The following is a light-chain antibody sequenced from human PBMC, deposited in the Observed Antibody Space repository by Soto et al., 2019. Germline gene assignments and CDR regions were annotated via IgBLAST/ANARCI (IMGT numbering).Light chain of an antibody. V-gene: IGLV2-14*01. Sequence: QSVLTQPASVSGSPGQSITISCTGTSSDIGDYNYVSWYQQYPGKAPKLMIYDVSNRPSGVSPRFSGSKSGNTASLTISGLQAEDEADYYCSAYTSSITPLYLFGTGTKLTVL. CDR2: DVS. CDR1: SSDIGDYNY. J-gene: IGLJ1*01. CDR3: SAYTSSITPLYL.